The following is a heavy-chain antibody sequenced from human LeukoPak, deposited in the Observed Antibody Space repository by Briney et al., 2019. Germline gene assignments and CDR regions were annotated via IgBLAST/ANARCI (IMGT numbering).Heavy chain of an antibody. J-gene: IGHJ4*02. CDR2: ITSSGGST. D-gene: IGHD3-16*01. CDR3: TRERRGNYFAFES. CDR1: GFTFSDDY. V-gene: IGHV3-11*01. Sequence: GGSLRLSCAASGFTFSDDYMSWGRHCPGRGLEWISYITSSGGSTKYADSVKGRFTISRDNAKNSVALQMNSLRAEDTAVYYCTRERRGNYFAFESWGQGTLVTVSS.